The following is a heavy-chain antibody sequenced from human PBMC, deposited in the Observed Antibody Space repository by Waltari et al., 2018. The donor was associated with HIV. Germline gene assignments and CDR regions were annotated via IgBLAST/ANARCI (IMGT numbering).Heavy chain of an antibody. CDR2: MNTNTGDP. CDR3: ARSPAF. V-gene: IGHV7-4-1*02. J-gene: IGHJ4*02. Sequence: QVQLVQSGSQLKKPGASLKISCKASGYTFNNYAMHGVRQAPGQGLEWMGWMNTNTGDPTYAQGFTGRFVFSLDTSMSTTYLQINTLKPEDSAVYYCARSPAFWGQGTLVIVSS. CDR1: GYTFNNYA.